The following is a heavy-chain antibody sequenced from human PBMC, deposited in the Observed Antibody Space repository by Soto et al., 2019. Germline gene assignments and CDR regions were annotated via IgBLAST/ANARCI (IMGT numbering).Heavy chain of an antibody. V-gene: IGHV3-48*03. CDR1: GFTFSSYE. D-gene: IGHD6-6*01. Sequence: GGSLRLSCAASGFTFSSYEMNWVRQAPGKGLEWVSYISSSGSTIYYADSVKGRFTISRDNAKNSLYLQMNSLRAEDTAVYYCARYSSSYYFDYWGQGTLVTVSS. CDR3: ARYSSSYYFDY. CDR2: ISSSGSTI. J-gene: IGHJ4*02.